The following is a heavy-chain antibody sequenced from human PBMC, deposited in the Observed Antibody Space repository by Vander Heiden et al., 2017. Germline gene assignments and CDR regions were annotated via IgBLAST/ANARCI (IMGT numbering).Heavy chain of an antibody. V-gene: IGHV3-7*01. Sequence: DVQLVESGGGLVQPGGSLRLSCAASGFTFSSYWMSWVPQAPGKGLEWVANIKQDGSEKYYVDSVKGRFTISRDNAKNSLYLQMNSLRVEDTAVYYCARRVAASSTGGNFDSWGQGTLLTVSS. J-gene: IGHJ4*02. CDR3: ARRVAASSTGGNFDS. CDR1: GFTFSSYW. D-gene: IGHD2-8*02. CDR2: IKQDGSEK.